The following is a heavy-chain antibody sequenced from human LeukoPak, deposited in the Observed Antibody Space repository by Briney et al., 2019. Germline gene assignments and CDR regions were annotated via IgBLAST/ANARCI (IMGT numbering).Heavy chain of an antibody. D-gene: IGHD2-2*01. CDR3: ARGLLYCSSTSCYGYYYYGMDV. Sequence: SETLSLTCAVYGGXFSGYYCSWIRQPPGKGLEWIGEINHSGSTNYNPSLKSRVTISVDTSKNQFSLKLSSVTAADTAVYYCARGLLYCSSTSCYGYYYYGMDVWGQGTTVTVSS. J-gene: IGHJ6*02. CDR1: GGXFSGYY. V-gene: IGHV4-34*01. CDR2: INHSGST.